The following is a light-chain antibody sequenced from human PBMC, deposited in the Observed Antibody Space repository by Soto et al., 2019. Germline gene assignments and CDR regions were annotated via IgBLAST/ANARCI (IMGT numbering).Light chain of an antibody. CDR1: ETISLW. Sequence: DIPLTQSPSTLSASVGDRVTITCRASETISLWLAWYQQKPGKAPKLLMYKASTLESGVPSRFSGSGSGTEFTLSISDLQPDDFATYYCQQYDTDAWTFGQGTK. J-gene: IGKJ1*01. CDR2: KAS. V-gene: IGKV1-5*03. CDR3: QQYDTDAWT.